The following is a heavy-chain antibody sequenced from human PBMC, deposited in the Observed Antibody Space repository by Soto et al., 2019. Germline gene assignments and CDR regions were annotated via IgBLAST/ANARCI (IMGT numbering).Heavy chain of an antibody. J-gene: IGHJ4*02. CDR3: ARFSHCSGGSCYSSFDY. D-gene: IGHD2-15*01. Sequence: SETLSLTCTVSGGSISSYYWSWIRQPPGKGLGWIGYIYYSGSTNYNPSLKSRVTISVDTSKNQFSLKLSSVTAADTAVYYCARFSHCSGGSCYSSFDYWGQGTLVTVSS. CDR2: IYYSGST. CDR1: GGSISSYY. V-gene: IGHV4-59*01.